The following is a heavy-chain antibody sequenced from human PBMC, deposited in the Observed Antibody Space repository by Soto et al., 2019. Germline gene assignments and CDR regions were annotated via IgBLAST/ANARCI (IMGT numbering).Heavy chain of an antibody. CDR3: AATIVVVPAAPDDNYYYYGMDV. V-gene: IGHV1-58*02. Sequence: QMQLVQSGPEVKKPGTSVKVSCKASGFTFTSSAMQWVRQARGQRLEWIGWIVVGSGNTNYAQKFQERVTITRDMSTSTAYRELSSLRSEDTAVYYCAATIVVVPAAPDDNYYYYGMDVWGQGTTVTVSS. D-gene: IGHD2-2*01. CDR1: GFTFTSSA. CDR2: IVVGSGNT. J-gene: IGHJ6*02.